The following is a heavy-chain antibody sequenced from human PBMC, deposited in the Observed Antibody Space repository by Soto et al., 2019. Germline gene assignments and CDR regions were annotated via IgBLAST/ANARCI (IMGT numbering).Heavy chain of an antibody. D-gene: IGHD6-13*01. V-gene: IGHV3-30-3*01. Sequence: PGGSLRLSCAASGFTFSSYAMHWVRQAPGKGLEGVAVISYDGSNKYYADSVKGRFTISRDNSKNTLYLQMNSLRAEDTAVYYCARDSEYSSSWYGGYCYGMDVWGQGTTVTVSS. CDR1: GFTFSSYA. CDR3: ARDSEYSSSWYGGYCYGMDV. J-gene: IGHJ6*02. CDR2: ISYDGSNK.